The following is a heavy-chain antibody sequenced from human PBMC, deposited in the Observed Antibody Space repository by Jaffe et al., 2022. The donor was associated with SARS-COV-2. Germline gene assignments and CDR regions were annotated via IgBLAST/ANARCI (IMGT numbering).Heavy chain of an antibody. D-gene: IGHD2-2*01. V-gene: IGHV3-21*01. CDR2: ISSSSSYI. CDR3: ASSYQLLQNDAFDI. CDR1: GFTFSSYS. Sequence: EVQLVESGGGLVKPGGSLRLSCAASGFTFSSYSMNWVRQAPGKGLEWVSSISSSSSYIYYADSVKGRFTISRDNAKNSLYLQMNSLRAEDTAVYYCASSYQLLQNDAFDIWGQGTMVTVSS. J-gene: IGHJ3*02.